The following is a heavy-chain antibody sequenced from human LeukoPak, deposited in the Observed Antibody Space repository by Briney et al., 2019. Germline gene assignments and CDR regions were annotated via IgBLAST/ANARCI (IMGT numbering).Heavy chain of an antibody. CDR3: SKKGQSEDYGKPG. CDR2: ISRSGGST. D-gene: IGHD4-17*01. V-gene: IGHV3-23*01. J-gene: IGHJ4*02. Sequence: GGSLRLSCAASGFTLGTYDMYWVRQAPGKGLECVSSISRSGGSTYYADSVKGRFTISRDNSKNTLYLQMSSLRADDTAVYYCSKKGQSEDYGKPGWGQGTLVTVSS. CDR1: GFTLGTYD.